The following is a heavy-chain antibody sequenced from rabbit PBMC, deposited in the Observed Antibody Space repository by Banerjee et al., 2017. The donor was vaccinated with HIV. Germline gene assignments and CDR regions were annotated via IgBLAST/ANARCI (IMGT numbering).Heavy chain of an antibody. D-gene: IGHD4-1*01. Sequence: QQQLEESGGGLVKPGGTLTLTCKASGIDFDNYYFISWVRQAPGKGLEWIAYIYPDYGSTDYASWVNGRFTISLDNAQNTVFLQMTSLTAADTATYFCARDLAGVIGWNFNLWGPGTLVTVS. CDR1: GIDFDNYYF. CDR3: ARDLAGVIGWNFNL. J-gene: IGHJ4*01. CDR2: IYPDYGST. V-gene: IGHV1S43*01.